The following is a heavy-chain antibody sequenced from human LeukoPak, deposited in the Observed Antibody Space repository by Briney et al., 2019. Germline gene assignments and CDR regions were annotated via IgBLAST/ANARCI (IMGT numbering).Heavy chain of an antibody. D-gene: IGHD3-3*01. Sequence: SEILSLTCAVYGGSFSGYYWSWIRQPPGKGLEWIGEINHSGSTNYNPSLKSRVTISVDTSKNQFSLKLSSVTAADTAVYYCARPSTPAYYDFWSGSRDAFDIWGQGTMVTVSS. CDR1: GGSFSGYY. J-gene: IGHJ3*02. CDR3: ARPSTPAYYDFWSGSRDAFDI. CDR2: INHSGST. V-gene: IGHV4-34*01.